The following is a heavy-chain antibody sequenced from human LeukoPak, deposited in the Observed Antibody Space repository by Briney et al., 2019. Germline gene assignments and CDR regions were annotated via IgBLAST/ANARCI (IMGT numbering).Heavy chain of an antibody. Sequence: GGSLRLSCAASGFTFSNYWMSWVRQAPGKGLEWLANINQDGSEIYYVDSVKGRFTISRDNGKNSLYLQINSLRADDTAVYYCAGGRDGYKPNFDYWGQGTLVTVSS. V-gene: IGHV3-7*01. J-gene: IGHJ4*02. D-gene: IGHD5-24*01. CDR3: AGGRDGYKPNFDY. CDR1: GFTFSNYW. CDR2: INQDGSEI.